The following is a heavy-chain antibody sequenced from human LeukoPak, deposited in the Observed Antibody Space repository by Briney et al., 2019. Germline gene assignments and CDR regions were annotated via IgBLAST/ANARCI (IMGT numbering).Heavy chain of an antibody. Sequence: PSDTLSLTCTVSGYSISSGYYWGWIRQPPGKGLEWIGSIYHSGSTYYNPSLKSRVTISVDTSKNQFSLKLSSVTAADTAVYYCARAGPQDPNSSSWYDEYYFDYWGQGTLVTVSS. D-gene: IGHD6-13*01. CDR2: IYHSGST. V-gene: IGHV4-38-2*02. CDR1: GYSISSGYY. J-gene: IGHJ4*02. CDR3: ARAGPQDPNSSSWYDEYYFDY.